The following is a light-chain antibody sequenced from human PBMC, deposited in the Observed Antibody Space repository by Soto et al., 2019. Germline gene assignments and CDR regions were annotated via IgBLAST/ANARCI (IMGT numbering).Light chain of an antibody. Sequence: QSALTQPRSVSGSPGQSVTISCTGTSSDVGGYNYVSWYQQHPGKAPKLMIYDVSKRPSGVPDRFSGSKSGNTASLTISGLQAEDEADYYFCSYAGSYPFVFGTGTKLTV. CDR2: DVS. CDR3: CSYAGSYPFV. CDR1: SSDVGGYNY. V-gene: IGLV2-11*01. J-gene: IGLJ1*01.